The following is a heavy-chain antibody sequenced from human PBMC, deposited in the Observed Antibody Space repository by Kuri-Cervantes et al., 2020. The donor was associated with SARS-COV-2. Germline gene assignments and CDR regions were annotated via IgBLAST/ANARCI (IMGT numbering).Heavy chain of an antibody. CDR3: ARDRGSSPYYDSSGYYADY. D-gene: IGHD3-22*01. Sequence: GGSLRLSCAASGFTFSSYWMHWVRQAPGKGLVWVSRINSDGSSTSYADSVKGRFTISRDNAKNSLYLQMNSLRAEDTAVYYCARDRGSSPYYDSSGYYADYWGQGTLVT. J-gene: IGHJ4*02. V-gene: IGHV3-74*01. CDR1: GFTFSSYW. CDR2: INSDGSST.